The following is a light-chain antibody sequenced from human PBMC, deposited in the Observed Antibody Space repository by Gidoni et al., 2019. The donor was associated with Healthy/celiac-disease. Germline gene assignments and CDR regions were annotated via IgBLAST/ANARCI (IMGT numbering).Light chain of an antibody. CDR1: SSDAGGYNY. CDR2: EVS. V-gene: IGLV2-14*01. CDR3: SSYTSSSTVV. J-gene: IGLJ2*01. Sequence: QSALTQPASVSVSPGQSITISCTGTSSDAGGYNYVTCYQQHPGKAPKLMIYEVSNRPSGVSNRFAGSKSGNTAYLTISGLQAEDEADYYCSSYTSSSTVVFGGGTKLPVL.